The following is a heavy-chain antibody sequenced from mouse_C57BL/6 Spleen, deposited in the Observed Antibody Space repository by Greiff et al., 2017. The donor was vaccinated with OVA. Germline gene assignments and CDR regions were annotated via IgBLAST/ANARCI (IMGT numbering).Heavy chain of an antibody. CDR1: GYTFTDYE. J-gene: IGHJ3*01. Sequence: QVQLQQSGAELVRPGASVTLSCKASGYTFTDYEMHWVKQTPVHGLEWIGAIDPETGGTAYNQKFKGKAILTADKSSSTAYMELRSLTSEDSAVYYCTRGDSSGYPWFAYWGQGTLVTVSA. CDR3: TRGDSSGYPWFAY. V-gene: IGHV1-15*01. D-gene: IGHD3-2*02. CDR2: IDPETGGT.